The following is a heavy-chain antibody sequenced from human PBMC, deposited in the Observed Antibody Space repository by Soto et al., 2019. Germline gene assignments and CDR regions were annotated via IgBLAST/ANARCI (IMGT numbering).Heavy chain of an antibody. D-gene: IGHD3-10*01. J-gene: IGHJ4*02. V-gene: IGHV1-2*04. CDR1: GYTFTGYY. CDR2: INPNSGGT. Sequence: ASVTVSCTASGYTFTGYYMHWVRQAPGQGLEWMGWINPNSGGTNYAQKFQGWVTMTRDTSISTAYMELSRLRSDDTAVYYCARDLSYGSGTPAFWGQGTLVTVSS. CDR3: ARDLSYGSGTPAF.